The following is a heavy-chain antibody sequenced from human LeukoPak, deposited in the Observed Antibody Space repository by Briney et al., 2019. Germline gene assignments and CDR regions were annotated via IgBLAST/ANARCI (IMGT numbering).Heavy chain of an antibody. CDR3: AGLTIAAAGPFDY. J-gene: IGHJ4*02. CDR1: GDSISSSSYY. V-gene: IGHV4-39*01. Sequence: PSETLSLTCTVSGDSISSSSYYWGWIRQPPGKGLEWIGSIYYSGSTYYNPSLKSRVTISVDTSKNQFSLKLSSVTAADTAVYYCAGLTIAAAGPFDYWGQGTLVTVSS. D-gene: IGHD6-13*01. CDR2: IYYSGST.